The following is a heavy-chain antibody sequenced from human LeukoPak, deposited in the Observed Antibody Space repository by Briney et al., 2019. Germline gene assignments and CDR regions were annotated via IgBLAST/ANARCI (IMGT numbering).Heavy chain of an antibody. V-gene: IGHV3-9*01. CDR2: ITSNGDTT. D-gene: IGHD3-10*01. J-gene: IGHJ4*02. CDR1: GFTFDDYA. Sequence: GGSLRLSCAASGFTFDDYAMHWVRQVPGKGLEWVSGITSNGDTTGYADFVKGRFTISRDNAKNSLYLEMNSLRAEDTALYYCATASLGSYASGSYSYFDSWGQGTLVTVSS. CDR3: ATASLGSYASGSYSYFDS.